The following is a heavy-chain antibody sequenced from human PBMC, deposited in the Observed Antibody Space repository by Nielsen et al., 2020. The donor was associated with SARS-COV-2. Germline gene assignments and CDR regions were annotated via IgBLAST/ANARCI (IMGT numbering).Heavy chain of an antibody. CDR2: ISYDGSTK. CDR3: AKGLCSGGSCYVDYYYGMDV. Sequence: GGSLRLSCAASGFTFSSYGMHWVRQAPGKGLEWVAVISYDGSTKYYADSVKGRFTISRDNSKNTLYLQMNSLRAEDTAVYYCAKGLCSGGSCYVDYYYGMDVWGQGTTVTVSS. V-gene: IGHV3-30*18. CDR1: GFTFSSYG. J-gene: IGHJ6*02. D-gene: IGHD2-15*01.